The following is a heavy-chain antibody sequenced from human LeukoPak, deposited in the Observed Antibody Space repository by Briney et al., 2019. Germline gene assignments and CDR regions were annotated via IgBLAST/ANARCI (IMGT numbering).Heavy chain of an antibody. CDR3: ARATYSSSWRDYYGMDV. D-gene: IGHD6-13*01. CDR2: ISDSGGST. CDR1: GFTFSSYA. V-gene: IGHV3-23*01. J-gene: IGHJ6*02. Sequence: GGSLRLSCAASGFTFSSYAMSWVRQAPGKGLEWVSTISDSGGSTYCADSVKGRFTISRDNAKNSLSLQMNSLRAEDTAVYYCARATYSSSWRDYYGMDVWGQGTTVTVSS.